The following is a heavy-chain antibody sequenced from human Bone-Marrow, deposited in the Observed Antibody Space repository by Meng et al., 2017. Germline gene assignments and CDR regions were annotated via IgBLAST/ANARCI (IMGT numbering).Heavy chain of an antibody. Sequence: GESLKISCAASGFTFSDHYMDWVRQAPGKGLEWVANIKQDGSEKYYVDSVKGRFTISRDNAKNSLYLQMNSLRADDTAVYFCTRDQFYYDSSGFDVDYWGQGTLVTVSS. V-gene: IGHV3-7*01. CDR2: IKQDGSEK. CDR1: GFTFSDHY. CDR3: TRDQFYYDSSGFDVDY. D-gene: IGHD3-22*01. J-gene: IGHJ4*02.